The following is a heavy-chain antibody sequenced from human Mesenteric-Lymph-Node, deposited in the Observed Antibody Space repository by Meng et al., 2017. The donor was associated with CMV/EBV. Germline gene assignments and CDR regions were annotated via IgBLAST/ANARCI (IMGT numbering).Heavy chain of an antibody. J-gene: IGHJ3*02. CDR2: IYYSGST. Sequence: SETLSLTCTVSGGSISSYYWSWIRQPPGKGLEWIGYIYYSGSTNYNPSLKSRVTISVDTSKNQFSLKLSSVTAADTAVYYCARPATYFYDSSGYGAFDIWGQGTMVTVSS. CDR3: ARPATYFYDSSGYGAFDI. D-gene: IGHD3-22*01. V-gene: IGHV4-59*01. CDR1: GGSISSYY.